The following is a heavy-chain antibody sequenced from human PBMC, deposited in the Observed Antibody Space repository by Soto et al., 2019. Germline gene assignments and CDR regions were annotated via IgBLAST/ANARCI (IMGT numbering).Heavy chain of an antibody. D-gene: IGHD3-3*01. J-gene: IGHJ6*03. V-gene: IGHV1-18*01. Sequence: QVQLVQSGAEVKKPGASVKVSCKASGYTFTSYGITWVRQAPGQGLEWMGWISAYNGNTNYAQKLQGRVTMTTVTSTSTAYMELRSLRSDDTAVYYCARVGYYDFWSGYYYMDVWGKGTTVTVSS. CDR3: ARVGYYDFWSGYYYMDV. CDR2: ISAYNGNT. CDR1: GYTFTSYG.